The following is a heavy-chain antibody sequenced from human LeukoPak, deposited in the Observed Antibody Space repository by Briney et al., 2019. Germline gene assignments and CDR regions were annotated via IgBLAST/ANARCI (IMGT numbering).Heavy chain of an antibody. J-gene: IGHJ4*02. CDR1: GYTFTSYA. V-gene: IGHV1-3*01. CDR3: ARERDDSSGYDPIRYYFDY. D-gene: IGHD3-22*01. Sequence: ASVKVSCKASGYTFTSYAMHWVRQAPGQRLEWMGWINAGNGNTKYSQKFQGTVTITRDTSASTAYMELSSLRSEDTAVYYCARERDDSSGYDPIRYYFDYLGQGTLVTVSS. CDR2: INAGNGNT.